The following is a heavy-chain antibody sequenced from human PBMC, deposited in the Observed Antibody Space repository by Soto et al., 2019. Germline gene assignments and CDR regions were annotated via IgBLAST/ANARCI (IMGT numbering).Heavy chain of an antibody. J-gene: IGHJ6*02. Sequence: GSLRLSCAASGFTFSSYEMNWVRQAPGKGLEWVSYISSSGSTIYYADSVKGRFTISRDNAKNSLYLQMNSLRAEDTAVYYCARDPGNYYYYGMDVWGQGTTVTVSS. V-gene: IGHV3-48*03. D-gene: IGHD6-13*01. CDR2: ISSSGSTI. CDR1: GFTFSSYE. CDR3: ARDPGNYYYYGMDV.